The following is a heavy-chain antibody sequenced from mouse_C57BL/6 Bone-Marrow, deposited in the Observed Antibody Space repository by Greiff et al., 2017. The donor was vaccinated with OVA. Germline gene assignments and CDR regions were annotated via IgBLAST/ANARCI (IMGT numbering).Heavy chain of an antibody. V-gene: IGHV5-17*01. J-gene: IGHJ1*03. CDR2: ISSGSSTI. Sequence: EVKLVESGGGLVKPGGSLKLSCAASGFTFSDYGMHWVRQAPEKGLEWVAYISSGSSTIYYADTVKGRFTISRDNAKNTLFLQMTSLRSEDTAMYYCARRDYYGSRWYFDVWGTGTTVTVSS. CDR1: GFTFSDYG. CDR3: ARRDYYGSRWYFDV. D-gene: IGHD1-1*01.